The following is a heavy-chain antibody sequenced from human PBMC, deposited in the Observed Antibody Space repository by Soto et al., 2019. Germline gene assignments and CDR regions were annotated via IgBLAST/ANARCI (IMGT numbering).Heavy chain of an antibody. J-gene: IGHJ6*03. CDR3: ARAPTSTYCSSTSCYDYHYYMAV. D-gene: IGHD2-2*01. Sequence: PGGSLRLSCAASGLTFSSYSMSWVRQAPGKGPEWVSSISSSSSYIYYADSVKGRFTISRDNAKNSLYPQMNSLRAEDTAVYYCARAPTSTYCSSTSCYDYHYYMAVWGKGTTVTVSS. CDR1: GLTFSSYS. V-gene: IGHV3-21*01. CDR2: ISSSSSYI.